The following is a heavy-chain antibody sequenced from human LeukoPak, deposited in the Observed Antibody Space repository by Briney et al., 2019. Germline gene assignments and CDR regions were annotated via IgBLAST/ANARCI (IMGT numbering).Heavy chain of an antibody. CDR3: ARETSYGGNPSTGY. CDR1: GFTFSSYA. J-gene: IGHJ4*02. CDR2: ISYDGSNK. D-gene: IGHD4-23*01. Sequence: PGGSLRLSCAASGFTFSSYAMPWVRQAPGKGLEWVAVISYDGSNKYYADSVKGRFTISRDNSKNTLYLQMNSLRAEDTAVYYCARETSYGGNPSTGYWGQGTLVTVSS. V-gene: IGHV3-30-3*01.